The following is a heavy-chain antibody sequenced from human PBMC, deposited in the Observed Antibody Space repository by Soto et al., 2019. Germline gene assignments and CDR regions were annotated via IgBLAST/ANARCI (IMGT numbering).Heavy chain of an antibody. Sequence: SETLSLTCTVSGGSISSYYWSWIRQPPGKGLEWIGYIYYSGSTNYNPSLKSRVTISVDTSKNQFSLKLSSVTAADTAVYYCARTGSYGDYVLSDFDYWGQGTLVTVST. CDR3: ARTGSYGDYVLSDFDY. V-gene: IGHV4-59*08. J-gene: IGHJ4*02. CDR2: IYYSGST. CDR1: GGSISSYY. D-gene: IGHD4-17*01.